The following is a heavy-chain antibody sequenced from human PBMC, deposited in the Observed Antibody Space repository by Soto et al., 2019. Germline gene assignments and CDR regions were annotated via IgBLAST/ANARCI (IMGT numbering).Heavy chain of an antibody. CDR2: INHSGST. J-gene: IGHJ6*03. CDR1: GGSFSGYY. V-gene: IGHV4-34*01. D-gene: IGHD6-25*01. CDR3: ASRRLYYYYYMDV. Sequence: SETLSLTCAVYGGSFSGYYWSWIRQPPGKGLEWIGEINHSGSTNYNPSLKSRVTISVDTSKNQFSRKLSPVTAADTAVYYCASRRLYYYYYMDVWGKGTTVTVSS.